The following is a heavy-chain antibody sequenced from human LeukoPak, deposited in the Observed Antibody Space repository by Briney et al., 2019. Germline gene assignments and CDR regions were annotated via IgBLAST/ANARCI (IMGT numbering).Heavy chain of an antibody. CDR3: ARAVGGDGSGSL. J-gene: IGHJ4*02. D-gene: IGHD3-10*01. Sequence: PSETLSLTCAVYGGSFSGYYWIWIRQPPGKGREWIGEINHSGSTNYNPSLKSRVTISVDTSKNQFSLKLSSVTAADTAVYYCARAVGGDGSGSLWGPGTLVTVSS. CDR2: INHSGST. V-gene: IGHV4-34*01. CDR1: GGSFSGYY.